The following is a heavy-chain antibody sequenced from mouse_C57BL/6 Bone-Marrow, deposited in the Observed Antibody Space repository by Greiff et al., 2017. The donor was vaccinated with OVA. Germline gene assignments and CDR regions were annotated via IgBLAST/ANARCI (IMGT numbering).Heavy chain of an antibody. J-gene: IGHJ1*03. V-gene: IGHV1-85*01. CDR2: IYPRDGST. D-gene: IGHD1-1*01. CDR3: ASYYGSSHWYFDV. Sequence: VQLQQSGPELVKPGASVKLSCKASGYTFTSYDINWVKQRPGRGLEWIGWIYPRDGSTKYNEKFKGKATLTVDTSSSTAYMELHSLTSEDSAVYFCASYYGSSHWYFDVWGTGTTVTVSS. CDR1: GYTFTSYD.